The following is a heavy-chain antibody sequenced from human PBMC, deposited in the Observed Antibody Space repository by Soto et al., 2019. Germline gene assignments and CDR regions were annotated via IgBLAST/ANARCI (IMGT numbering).Heavy chain of an antibody. D-gene: IGHD3-3*01. CDR2: IYYSGST. Sequence: PSETLSLTCTVSGGSISSSSYYWGWIRQPPGKGLEWIGSIYYSGSTYYNPSLKSRVTISVDTSKNQFSLKLSSVTAADTAVYYCARGYYDLFYGMDVWGQGTKVTVYS. CDR1: GGSISSSSYY. CDR3: ARGYYDLFYGMDV. V-gene: IGHV4-39*01. J-gene: IGHJ6*02.